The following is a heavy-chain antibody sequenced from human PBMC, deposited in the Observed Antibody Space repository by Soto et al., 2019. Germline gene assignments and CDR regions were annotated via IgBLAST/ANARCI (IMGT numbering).Heavy chain of an antibody. D-gene: IGHD2-15*01. CDR1: GGTFSSYT. J-gene: IGHJ4*02. V-gene: IGHV1-69*08. CDR2: IIPILGIA. Sequence: QVQLVQSGAEVNKPGSSVKVSCKASGGTFSSYTISWVRQAPGQGLEWMGRIIPILGIANYAQKFQGRVTIAADKSTSTAYMELSSLRSEDTAVYYCAREQSGGSDQQTLDYWGQGTLVTVAS. CDR3: AREQSGGSDQQTLDY.